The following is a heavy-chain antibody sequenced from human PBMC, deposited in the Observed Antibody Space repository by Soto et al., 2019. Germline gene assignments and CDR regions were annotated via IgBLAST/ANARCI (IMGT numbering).Heavy chain of an antibody. D-gene: IGHD3-10*01. CDR2: IYYSGST. CDR1: GGSISSGGYY. CDR3: ARAHPMVRGVIENYYYYGMDV. V-gene: IGHV4-31*03. J-gene: IGHJ6*02. Sequence: PSETLSLTCTVSGGSISSGGYYWSWIRQHPGKGLEWIGYIYYSGSTYYNPSLKSRVTISVDTSKNQFSLKLSSVTAADTAVYYCARAHPMVRGVIENYYYYGMDVWGQGTTVTVSS.